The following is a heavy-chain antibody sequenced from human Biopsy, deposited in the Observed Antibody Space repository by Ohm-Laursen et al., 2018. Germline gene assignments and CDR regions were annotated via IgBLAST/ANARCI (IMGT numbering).Heavy chain of an antibody. J-gene: IGHJ4*02. Sequence: SVKVSCKASGGPSSNYAFSWVRQAPGQGLEWVGRIVPVLGHLNYAQRFQGRVSITADKSTSYVFMELSRLTSGDTAVYYCAADADGYYAEFDYWGPGTLVTVSS. CDR1: GGPSSNYA. CDR2: IVPVLGHL. D-gene: IGHD5-24*01. V-gene: IGHV1-69*04. CDR3: AADADGYYAEFDY.